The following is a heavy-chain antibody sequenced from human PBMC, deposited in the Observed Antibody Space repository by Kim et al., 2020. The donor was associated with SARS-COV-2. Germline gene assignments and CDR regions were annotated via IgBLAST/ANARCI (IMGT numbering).Heavy chain of an antibody. D-gene: IGHD5-12*01. Sequence: SVKVSCKASGGTFSSYAISWVRQAPGQGLEWMGGIIPIFGTANYAQKFQGRVTITADESTSTAYMELSSLRSEDTAVYYCARDTRRDGYNFDYWGQGTLVTVSS. V-gene: IGHV1-69*13. CDR1: GGTFSSYA. CDR3: ARDTRRDGYNFDY. CDR2: IIPIFGTA. J-gene: IGHJ4*02.